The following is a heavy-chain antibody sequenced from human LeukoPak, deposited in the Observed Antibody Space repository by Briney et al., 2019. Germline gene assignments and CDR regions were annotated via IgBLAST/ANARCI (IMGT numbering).Heavy chain of an antibody. CDR1: GGSISSYY. CDR3: ARVGYYGSGSYLDWFDP. Sequence: SETLSLTCTVSGGSISSYYWSRIRQPPGKGLEWIGYIYYSGSTNYNPSLKSRVTISVDTSKNQFSLKLSSVTAADTAVYYCARVGYYGSGSYLDWFDPWGQGTLVTVSS. V-gene: IGHV4-59*01. J-gene: IGHJ5*02. CDR2: IYYSGST. D-gene: IGHD3-10*01.